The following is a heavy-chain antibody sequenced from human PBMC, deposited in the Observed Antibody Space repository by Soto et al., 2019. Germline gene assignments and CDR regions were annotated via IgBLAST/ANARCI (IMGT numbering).Heavy chain of an antibody. J-gene: IGHJ6*02. CDR3: ARDKAHVDTAMDYYYGMDV. V-gene: IGHV4-59*01. D-gene: IGHD5-18*01. CDR2: IYYSGST. Sequence: SERLSRTCSLSGGSISSYYWSWMWQPPGKGLEWIGYIYYSGSTNYNPSLKSRVTISVDTSKNQFSLKLSSVTAADTAVYYCARDKAHVDTAMDYYYGMDVWGQGTTVT. CDR1: GGSISSYY.